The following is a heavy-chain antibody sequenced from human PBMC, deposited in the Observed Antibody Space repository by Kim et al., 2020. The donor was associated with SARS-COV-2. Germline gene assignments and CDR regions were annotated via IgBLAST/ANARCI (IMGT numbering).Heavy chain of an antibody. CDR2: INPNTGGT. Sequence: ASVKVSCKASGYTFTGYYMHWVRQAPGQGLEWMGWINPNTGGTNYAQKFQGRVAMTRDPSISTAYMELSSLTSDDTAVYYCARGTSVGTAMIVLHYFYYLGPGTLGTLSS. D-gene: IGHD5-18*01. CDR3: ARGTSVGTAMIVLHYFYY. CDR1: GYTFTGYY. J-gene: IGHJ4*02. V-gene: IGHV1-2*02.